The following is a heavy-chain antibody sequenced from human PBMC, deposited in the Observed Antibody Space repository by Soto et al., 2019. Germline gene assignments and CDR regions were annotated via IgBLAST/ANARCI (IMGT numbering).Heavy chain of an antibody. D-gene: IGHD3-10*01. Sequence: SEILSLTCTVSGASINSYYWSWIRQPPGKGLEWIGEIYNSGSTSYNPSLQSRVTISVDTSKKQFSLKLSSVTAADTAVYYCARQTAMVRRADFYYYMDVWGKGTTVTVSS. J-gene: IGHJ6*03. V-gene: IGHV4-59*08. CDR2: IYNSGST. CDR1: GASINSYY. CDR3: ARQTAMVRRADFYYYMDV.